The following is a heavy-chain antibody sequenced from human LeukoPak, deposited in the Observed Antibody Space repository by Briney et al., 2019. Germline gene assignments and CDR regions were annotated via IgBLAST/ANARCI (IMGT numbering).Heavy chain of an antibody. CDR3: ARDWGVGGRPGYMDV. CDR2: IYYSGNT. Sequence: SETLSLTCTVSGGSISNKYWSWIRQPPGKGLEWIGYIYYSGNTNYNPSLKSRVTILVDTSKNQVSLKPSSVTAADTAVYFCARDWGVGGRPGYMDVWAKGPRSPSP. V-gene: IGHV4-59*01. D-gene: IGHD6-6*01. CDR1: GGSISNKY. J-gene: IGHJ6*03.